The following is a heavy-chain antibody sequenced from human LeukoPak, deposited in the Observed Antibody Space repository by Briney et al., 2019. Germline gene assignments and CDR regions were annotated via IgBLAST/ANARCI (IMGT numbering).Heavy chain of an antibody. CDR2: ISGSGGST. D-gene: IGHD6-19*01. CDR1: GFTFSNYA. CDR3: AKPGGYCSGWYGVFDY. V-gene: IGHV3-23*01. J-gene: IGHJ4*02. Sequence: GGSLRLSCSASGFTFSNYAMYWVRQAPGKGLEWVSTISGSGGSTYSADSVRGRFTISRDSSKNTLYLQMNSLRAEDTAVYYCAKPGGYCSGWYGVFDYWGQGTLVTVSS.